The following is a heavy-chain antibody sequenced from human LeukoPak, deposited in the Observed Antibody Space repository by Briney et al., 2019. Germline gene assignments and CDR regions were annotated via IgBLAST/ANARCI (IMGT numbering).Heavy chain of an antibody. CDR3: AREPAVGATEVLYFQH. V-gene: IGHV4-4*07. D-gene: IGHD1-26*01. CDR2: IYTSGST. J-gene: IGHJ1*01. Sequence: SETLSLTCTVSGGSISSYYWSWIRQPAGKGLEWIGRIYTSGSTNYNPSLKSRVTMSVDTSKNQFSLKLSSVTAADTAVYYCAREPAVGATEVLYFQHWGQGTLVTVSS. CDR1: GGSISSYY.